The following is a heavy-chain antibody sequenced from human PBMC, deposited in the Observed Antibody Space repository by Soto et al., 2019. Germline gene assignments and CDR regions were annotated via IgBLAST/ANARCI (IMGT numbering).Heavy chain of an antibody. V-gene: IGHV4-34*01. CDR1: GGSFSGYI. D-gene: IGHD5-18*01. J-gene: IGHJ6*02. Sequence: SETLSLTCDVYGGSFSGYIWTWIRQTPGKGLQWIGQINHSGSANYNPSLKSRVTISVHTSNSQFSLELSSVTAADTAVYYCACIFSGGYSYGFYYYGMDVWGQGTTVT. CDR2: INHSGSA. CDR3: ACIFSGGYSYGFYYYGMDV.